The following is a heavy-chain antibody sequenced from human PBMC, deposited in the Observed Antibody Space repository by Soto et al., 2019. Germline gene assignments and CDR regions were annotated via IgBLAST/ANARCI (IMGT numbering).Heavy chain of an antibody. V-gene: IGHV1-18*01. CDR3: AWGLGDYYDSSGYSSYFDY. J-gene: IGHJ4*02. Sequence: ASVKVSCKASGYTFTSYGISWVRQAPGQGLEWMGWISAYNGNTNYAQKLQGRVTMTTDTSTSTAYMELRSLRSDDTAVYYWAWGLGDYYDSSGYSSYFDYGGQGTLVTVS. D-gene: IGHD3-22*01. CDR1: GYTFTSYG. CDR2: ISAYNGNT.